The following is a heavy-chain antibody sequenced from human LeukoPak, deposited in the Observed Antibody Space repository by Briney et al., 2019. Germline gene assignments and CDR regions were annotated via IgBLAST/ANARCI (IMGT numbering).Heavy chain of an antibody. CDR3: AKATSVTTLFDY. D-gene: IGHD4-17*01. V-gene: IGHV3-11*01. CDR1: GFTFTDYY. J-gene: IGHJ4*02. Sequence: PGGSLRLSCAASGFTFTDYYMTWIRQAPGKGLEWVSYISSNGGSTYYADSVKGRFTISRDNSKNTLSLQMNSLRVEDTAVYYCAKATSVTTLFDYWGQGTLVTVSS. CDR2: ISSNGGST.